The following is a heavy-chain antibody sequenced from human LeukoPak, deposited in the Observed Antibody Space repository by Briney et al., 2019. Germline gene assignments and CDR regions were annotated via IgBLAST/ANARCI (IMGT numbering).Heavy chain of an antibody. CDR1: GFTFSNAW. J-gene: IGHJ4*02. CDR3: TTDSGYDFWSGYLYYFDY. CDR2: IKSKTDGGTT. V-gene: IGHV3-15*01. Sequence: SGGSLRLSCAASGFTFSNAWMSWVRQAPGKGLEWVGRIKSKTDGGTTDYAAPVKGRFTISRDGSKNTLYLQMNSLKTEDTAVYYCTTDSGYDFWSGYLYYFDYWGQGTLVTVSS. D-gene: IGHD3-3*01.